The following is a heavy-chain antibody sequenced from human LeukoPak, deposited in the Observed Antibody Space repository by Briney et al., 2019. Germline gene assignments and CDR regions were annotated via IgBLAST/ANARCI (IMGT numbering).Heavy chain of an antibody. D-gene: IGHD2-2*01. CDR2: IYYSGTT. Sequence: PSQTLSLTXIVSGGSIRSGDYYWSWIRQPPGKGLQWIGFIYYSGTTSYNPSLKSRVTISIDTSKNQFSMKLTSVTAADTAVYYCARDPRFCSTTNCPYGPNPWGQGTLVTVSS. CDR3: ARDPRFCSTTNCPYGPNP. CDR1: GGSIRSGDYY. V-gene: IGHV4-30-4*08. J-gene: IGHJ5*02.